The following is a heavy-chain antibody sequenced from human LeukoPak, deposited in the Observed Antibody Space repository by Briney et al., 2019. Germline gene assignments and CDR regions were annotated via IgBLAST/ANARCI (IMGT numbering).Heavy chain of an antibody. J-gene: IGHJ4*02. Sequence: PGGSLRLSCAASGFTFSSYWMHWVRQAPGKGLEWVSYISSSSSTIYYADSVKGRFTISRDNAKNSLYLQMNSLRAEDTAVYYCARDAFIFDYGSGSCFDYWGQGTLVTVSS. V-gene: IGHV3-48*04. CDR2: ISSSSSTI. CDR1: GFTFSSYW. CDR3: ARDAFIFDYGSGSCFDY. D-gene: IGHD3-10*01.